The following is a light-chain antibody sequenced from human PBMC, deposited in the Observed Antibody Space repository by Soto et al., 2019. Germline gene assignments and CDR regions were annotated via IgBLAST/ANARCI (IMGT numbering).Light chain of an antibody. CDR1: QSISSY. CDR2: AAS. J-gene: IGKJ1*01. Sequence: DTQMTQSPSCLSAPVGHRVTITCRASQSISSYLNWYQQKPGKAPKLLIYAASSLQSGVPSRFSGSGSGTDFTLTISSLQPEDFATYYCQQSYSTPQTFGQGTKVDIK. CDR3: QQSYSTPQT. V-gene: IGKV1-39*01.